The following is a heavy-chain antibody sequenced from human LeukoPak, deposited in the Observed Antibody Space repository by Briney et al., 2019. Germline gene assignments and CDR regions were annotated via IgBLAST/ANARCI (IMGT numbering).Heavy chain of an antibody. J-gene: IGHJ4*02. CDR3: ARWPHCQDF. CDR2: INWSGGST. CDR1: GFAFDEHG. Sequence: GGSLRLSCTASGFAFDEHGMSWVRQVPGKGLEWVSGINWSGGSTGYADPLRGRFTISRDNAKNSLYLQMSSLRADDTAVYYCARWPHCQDFWGRGTRVTVSS. V-gene: IGHV3-20*04.